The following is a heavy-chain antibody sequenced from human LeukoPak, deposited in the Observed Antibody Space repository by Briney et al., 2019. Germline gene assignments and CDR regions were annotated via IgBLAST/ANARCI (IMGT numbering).Heavy chain of an antibody. CDR2: ISSSSGTI. CDR1: GFTFSDYY. CDR3: ARESTPYYYYMDV. V-gene: IGHV3-11*04. J-gene: IGHJ6*03. D-gene: IGHD5/OR15-5a*01. Sequence: GGSLRLSCAASGFTFSDYYMSWIRQAPGKGLEWVSYISSSSGTIYYADSVKGRFTTSRDNAKNSLYLQMNSLRAEDTAVYYCARESTPYYYYMDVWAKGPRSPSP.